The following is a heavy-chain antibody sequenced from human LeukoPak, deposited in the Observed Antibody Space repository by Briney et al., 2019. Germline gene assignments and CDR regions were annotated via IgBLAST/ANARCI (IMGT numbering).Heavy chain of an antibody. J-gene: IGHJ4*02. CDR1: GFTFSSYG. CDR2: IRYDGSNK. V-gene: IGHV3-30*02. D-gene: IGHD3-3*01. CDR3: ANRPSAEWPTGY. Sequence: PGGSLRLSCAASGFTFSSYGMHWVRQAPGKGLEWVAFIRYDGSNKYYADSVKGRFTISRDNSKNTLYLQMNSLRAEDTAVYYCANRPSAEWPTGYWGQGTLVTVSS.